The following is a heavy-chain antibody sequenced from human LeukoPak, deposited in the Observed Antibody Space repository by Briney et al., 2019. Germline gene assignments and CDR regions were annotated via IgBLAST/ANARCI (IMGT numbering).Heavy chain of an antibody. CDR2: IYYSGST. V-gene: IGHV4-31*03. CDR3: ARMGNSYGSTFDY. D-gene: IGHD5-18*01. CDR1: GGSISSGGYY. Sequence: SETLSLTCTVSGGSISSGGYYWSWIRQHPGKGLEWIGYIYYSGSTYYNPSLKSRVTMSVDTSKNQFSLKLSSVTAADTAVYYCARMGNSYGSTFDYWGQGTLVTVSS. J-gene: IGHJ4*02.